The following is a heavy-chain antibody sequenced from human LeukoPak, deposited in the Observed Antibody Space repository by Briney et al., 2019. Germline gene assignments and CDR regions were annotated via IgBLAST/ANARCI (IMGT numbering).Heavy chain of an antibody. CDR2: ISWNSGSI. V-gene: IGHV3-9*01. D-gene: IGHD6-19*01. J-gene: IGHJ4*02. CDR1: GFTFDDYA. CDR3: AKGDPIAVAGMFDH. Sequence: GGSLRLSCAASGFTFDDYAMHWVRQAPGKGLEWVSGISWNSGSIGYADSVKGRFTISRDNAKNSLYLQMNSLRAEDTALYYCAKGDPIAVAGMFDHWGQGTLVTVSS.